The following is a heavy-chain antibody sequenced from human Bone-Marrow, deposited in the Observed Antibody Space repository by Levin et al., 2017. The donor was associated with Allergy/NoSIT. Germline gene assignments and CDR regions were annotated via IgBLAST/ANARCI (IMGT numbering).Heavy chain of an antibody. D-gene: IGHD2-15*01. CDR3: ARVPRRGNCRDGSCSSQTDS. CDR2: IYYSGAT. J-gene: IGHJ4*02. V-gene: IGHV4-30-4*01. CDR1: DVFLTSGDFY. Sequence: SETLSLTCSGSDVFLTSGDFYWSWIRQTPGKGLEWIGYIYYSGATYYNPSLQNRLTISLDKSKSEFSLRLSSVTGADTAMYYFARVPRRGNCRDGSCSSQTDSWGQGILVIVSP.